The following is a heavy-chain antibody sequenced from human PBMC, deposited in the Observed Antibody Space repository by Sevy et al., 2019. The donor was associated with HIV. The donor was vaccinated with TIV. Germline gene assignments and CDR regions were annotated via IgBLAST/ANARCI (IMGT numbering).Heavy chain of an antibody. D-gene: IGHD6-13*01. V-gene: IGHV3-53*01. Sequence: GGSLRLSCAASGFTVSSNYMSWVRQAPGKGLEWVSVSYSGGSTYYADSVKDRFTISRDNSKNTLYLQRNSLRAEGTAVYYCARVLFRAGISVAGFDYWGQGTLVTVSS. CDR2: SYSGGST. CDR1: GFTVSSNY. J-gene: IGHJ4*02. CDR3: ARVLFRAGISVAGFDY.